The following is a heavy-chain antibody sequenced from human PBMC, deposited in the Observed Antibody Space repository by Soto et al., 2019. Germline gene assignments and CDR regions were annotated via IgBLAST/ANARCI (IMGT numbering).Heavy chain of an antibody. J-gene: IGHJ3*02. CDR2: ISYDGSNK. V-gene: IGHV3-30-3*01. CDR1: GFTFSSYA. D-gene: IGHD4-17*01. Sequence: QVQLVESGGGVVQPGRSLRLSCAASGFTFSSYAMHWVRQAPGKGLERVAVISYDGSNKYYADSVKGRFTISRDSSMNTQYLQMNSLRAADTAVYYCARDRGDDDAFDIWGQGTMVTVSS. CDR3: ARDRGDDDAFDI.